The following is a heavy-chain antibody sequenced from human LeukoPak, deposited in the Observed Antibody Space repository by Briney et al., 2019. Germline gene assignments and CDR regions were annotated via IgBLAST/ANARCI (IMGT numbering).Heavy chain of an antibody. D-gene: IGHD6-19*01. CDR3: ASEVRSSGWSFAY. CDR2: IYSGGST. J-gene: IGHJ4*02. CDR1: GFTVSSNY. V-gene: IGHV3-53*01. Sequence: GGSLRLSCAASGFTVSSNYMSWVRQAPGKGLEWVSVIYSGGSTYYSDSLKGRFTISRDNSKNTLYLQMNNLRAEDRAVYSCASEVRSSGWSFAYWGQGTLVTASS.